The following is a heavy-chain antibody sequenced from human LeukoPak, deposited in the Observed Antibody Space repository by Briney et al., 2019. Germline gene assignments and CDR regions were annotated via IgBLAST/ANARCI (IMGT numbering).Heavy chain of an antibody. CDR3: VKSGYSSLSDVDY. CDR2: TNSNGGST. V-gene: IGHV3-64D*09. CDR1: GFTFIAYA. Sequence: GGSLRLSCSVSGFTFIAYAMHWVRQAPGKGLEFVSSTNSNGGSTYHADSVKGRFTISRDNSKNTLYLQMSSLRAEDTAVCYCVKSGYSSLSDVDYWGQGTLVTVSS. J-gene: IGHJ4*02. D-gene: IGHD6-19*01.